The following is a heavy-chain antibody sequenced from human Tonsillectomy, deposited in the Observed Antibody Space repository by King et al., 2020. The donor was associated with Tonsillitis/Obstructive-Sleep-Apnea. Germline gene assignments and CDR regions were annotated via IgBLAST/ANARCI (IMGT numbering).Heavy chain of an antibody. J-gene: IGHJ6*02. D-gene: IGHD3-10*01. CDR3: ARLLPPGGVRGGCRGV. Sequence: QLQESGPGLVKPSETLSLTCTVSGGSISSYYWSWIRQPPGKGLEWIGYIYYSGSTNYNPSLKSRVTISVDTSKNQFSLKLSSVTAADTAVYYCARLLPPGGVRGGCRGVWRQGTTVTVPS. CDR2: IYYSGST. V-gene: IGHV4-59*08. CDR1: GGSISSYY.